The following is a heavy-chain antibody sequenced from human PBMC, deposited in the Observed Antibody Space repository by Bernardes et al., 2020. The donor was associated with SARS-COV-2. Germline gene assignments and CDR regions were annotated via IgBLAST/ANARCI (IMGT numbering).Heavy chain of an antibody. V-gene: IGHV4-31*03. CDR3: ARLRAGGLLYYFDY. CDR1: GGSISSGGYS. CDR2: IYYSGGT. D-gene: IGHD3-3*01. J-gene: IGHJ4*02. Sequence: SETLSLTCTVSGGSISSGGYSWSWIRQHPGKGLECIGYIYYSGGTYYNPSLKSRVTISVDTSKNQLSLKLSSVTAADTAVYYCARLRAGGLLYYFDYWGQGTLVTVSS.